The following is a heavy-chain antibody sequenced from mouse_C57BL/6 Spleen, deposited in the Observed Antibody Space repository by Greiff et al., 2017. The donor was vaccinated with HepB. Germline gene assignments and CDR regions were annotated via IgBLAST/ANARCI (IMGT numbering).Heavy chain of an antibody. Sequence: EVQLVESGGGLVKPGGSLKLSCAASGFTFSDYGMHWVRQAPEKGLEWVAYISSGSSTIYYADTVKGRFTISRDNAKNTLFLQMTSLRSEDTAMYYCAKAFITTVVATGAMDYWGQGTSVTVSS. D-gene: IGHD1-1*01. J-gene: IGHJ4*01. CDR3: AKAFITTVVATGAMDY. V-gene: IGHV5-17*01. CDR1: GFTFSDYG. CDR2: ISSGSSTI.